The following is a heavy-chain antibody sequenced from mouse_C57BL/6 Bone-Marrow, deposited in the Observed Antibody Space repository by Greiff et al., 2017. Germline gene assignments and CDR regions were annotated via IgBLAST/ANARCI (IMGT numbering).Heavy chain of an antibody. CDR1: GFNIKDDY. CDR3: TPLTTTVVATFDY. CDR2: IDPENGDT. D-gene: IGHD1-1*01. Sequence: EVQLQQSGAELVRPGASVKLSCTASGFNIKDDYMHWVKQRPEQGLEWIGWIDPENGDTEYASKFQGKATITADTSSNTAYLQLSSLTSEDTAVYYCTPLTTTVVATFDYWGQGTTLTVSS. V-gene: IGHV14-4*01. J-gene: IGHJ2*01.